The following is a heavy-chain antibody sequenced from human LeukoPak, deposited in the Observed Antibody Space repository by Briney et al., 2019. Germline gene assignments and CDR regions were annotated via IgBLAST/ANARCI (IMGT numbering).Heavy chain of an antibody. V-gene: IGHV3-30*18. D-gene: IGHD5-18*01. CDR3: AKDPGYGWAYYYYGMDV. J-gene: IGHJ6*02. Sequence: GGSLRLSCAASGFTFSSYGMHWVRQAPGKGLEWVAVISYDGSNKYYADSVKGRFAISRDNSKNTLYLQMNSLRAEDTAVYYCAKDPGYGWAYYYYGMDVWGQGTTVTVSS. CDR2: ISYDGSNK. CDR1: GFTFSSYG.